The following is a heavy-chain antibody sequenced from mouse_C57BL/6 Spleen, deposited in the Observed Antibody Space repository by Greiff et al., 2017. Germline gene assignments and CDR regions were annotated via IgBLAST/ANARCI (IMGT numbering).Heavy chain of an antibody. Sequence: VQLQQPGAELVKPGASVKVSCKASGYTFTSYWMHWVKQRPGQGLEWIGRIHPSDSDTNYNQKFKGKATLTVDKSSSTAYMQLSSLTSEDSAVYYCALITTVVATRDWYFDVWGTGTTVTVSS. CDR1: GYTFTSYW. CDR2: IHPSDSDT. D-gene: IGHD1-1*01. CDR3: ALITTVVATRDWYFDV. V-gene: IGHV1-74*01. J-gene: IGHJ1*03.